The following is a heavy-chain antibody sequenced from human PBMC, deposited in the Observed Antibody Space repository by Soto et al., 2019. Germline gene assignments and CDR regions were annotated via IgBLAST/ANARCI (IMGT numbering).Heavy chain of an antibody. CDR3: ARDTYIVYDFAL. D-gene: IGHD2-21*01. J-gene: IGHJ5*02. V-gene: IGHV4-30-4*01. CDR2: IPSRGRP. Sequence: QVQLRESGPGLVKPSQTLSLTCSVSGASVAGGSYYWSWVRQPPGKGLEWIGYIPSRGRPFHQPSLTSRGTISADTSMNQLSLQLTSVTAADTAVYYCARDTYIVYDFALCSQGTLVTAAS. CDR1: GASVAGGSYY.